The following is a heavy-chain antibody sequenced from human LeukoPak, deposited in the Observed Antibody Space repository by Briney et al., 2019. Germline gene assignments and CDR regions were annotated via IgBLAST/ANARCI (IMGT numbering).Heavy chain of an antibody. CDR1: GFTFSNYW. J-gene: IGHJ4*02. Sequence: PGGSLRLSCAASGFTFSNYWMTWVRQAPGKGLEWVANIKQDGSETYYVDSVKGRFTISRDNAKNSLYLQMNSLRAEDTAVYYCARPRYNWNGLSGISAIDYWGQGTLVTVSS. V-gene: IGHV3-7*01. CDR3: ARPRYNWNGLSGISAIDY. CDR2: IKQDGSET. D-gene: IGHD1-1*01.